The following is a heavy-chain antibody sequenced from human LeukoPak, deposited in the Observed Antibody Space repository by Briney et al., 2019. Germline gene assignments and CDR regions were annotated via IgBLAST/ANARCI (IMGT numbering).Heavy chain of an antibody. J-gene: IGHJ2*01. D-gene: IGHD6-19*01. Sequence: SETLSLTCTVSGGSISSSSYYWGWIRQPPGTGLEWIGSIYYSGSTYYNPSLKSRVTISVDTSKNQFSLKLSSVTAADTAVYYCARASIEAVAPKVFDLWGRGTLVTVSS. CDR3: ARASIEAVAPKVFDL. CDR1: GGSISSSSYY. CDR2: IYYSGST. V-gene: IGHV4-39*07.